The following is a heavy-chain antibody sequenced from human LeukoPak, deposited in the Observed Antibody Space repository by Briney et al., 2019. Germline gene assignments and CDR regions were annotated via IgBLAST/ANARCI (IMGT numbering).Heavy chain of an antibody. CDR3: AKAAGYSSSTFDY. CDR2: ISYDGSNK. J-gene: IGHJ4*02. Sequence: GGSLRLSCAAPGFTFSSYGMHWVRQAPGKGLEWVAVISYDGSNKYYADSVKGRFTISRDNSKNTLYLQMNSLRAEDTAVYYCAKAAGYSSSTFDYWGQGTLVTVSS. V-gene: IGHV3-30*18. D-gene: IGHD6-13*01. CDR1: GFTFSSYG.